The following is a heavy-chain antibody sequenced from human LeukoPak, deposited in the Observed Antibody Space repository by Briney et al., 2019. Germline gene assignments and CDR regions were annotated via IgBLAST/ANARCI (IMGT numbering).Heavy chain of an antibody. J-gene: IGHJ2*01. CDR3: ARRTIVGTHWYFDL. V-gene: IGHV4-38-2*02. D-gene: IGHD1-26*01. CDR1: GSSISSGYY. Sequence: PSETLSLTCTVSGSSISSGYYWGWIRQPPGKGLEWIGSIYHSGSTYYNPSLKSRVTISVDTSKNQFSLKLSSVTAADTAVYYCARRTIVGTHWYFDLWGRGTLVTVSS. CDR2: IYHSGST.